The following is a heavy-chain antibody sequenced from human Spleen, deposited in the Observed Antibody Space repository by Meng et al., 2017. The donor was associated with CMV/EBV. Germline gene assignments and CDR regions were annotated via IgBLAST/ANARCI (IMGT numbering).Heavy chain of an antibody. J-gene: IGHJ5*02. CDR3: ARGDVAATVGLWFDP. D-gene: IGHD6-25*01. Sequence: ASVSRSSYYWAWSRQPPGKGLEWIATVYYSGSAFYNPSLKGRVTLSLDTPNNQHSLRLTSVTGADAAVYYCARGDVAATVGLWFDPWGQGTLVTVSS. CDR2: VYYSGSA. V-gene: IGHV4-39*07. CDR1: ASVSRSSYY.